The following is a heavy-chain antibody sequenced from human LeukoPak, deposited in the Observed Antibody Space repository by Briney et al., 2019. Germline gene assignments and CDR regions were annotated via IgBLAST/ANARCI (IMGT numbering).Heavy chain of an antibody. Sequence: GRSLRLYCAASGFTFSSYAMHWVRQAPGKGLEWVAVISYDGSNKYYADSVKGRFTISRDNSKNTLYLQMNSLRAEDTAVYYCARVPVLLGSSGYYYPYYYYGMDVWGQGTTVTVSS. V-gene: IGHV3-30-3*01. D-gene: IGHD3-22*01. CDR3: ARVPVLLGSSGYYYPYYYYGMDV. CDR1: GFTFSSYA. J-gene: IGHJ6*02. CDR2: ISYDGSNK.